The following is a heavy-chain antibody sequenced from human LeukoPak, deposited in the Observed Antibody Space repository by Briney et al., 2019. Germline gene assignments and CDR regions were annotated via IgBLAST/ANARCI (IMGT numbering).Heavy chain of an antibody. D-gene: IGHD6-13*01. CDR3: ARDSQRWYSSSWNWFDP. CDR1: GFTFSSYA. J-gene: IGHJ5*02. Sequence: PGGSLRLSCAASGFTFSSYAIHWVRHAPGKGLEWGAVISYDVSNKYYADSVKRRFTISRDNSKNTLYLQMNSLRAEDTAVYYCARDSQRWYSSSWNWFDPWGQGTLVTVSS. CDR2: ISYDVSNK. V-gene: IGHV3-30*04.